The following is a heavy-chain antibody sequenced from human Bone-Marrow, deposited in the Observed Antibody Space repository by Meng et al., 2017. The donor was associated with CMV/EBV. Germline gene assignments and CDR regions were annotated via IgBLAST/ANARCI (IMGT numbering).Heavy chain of an antibody. J-gene: IGHJ5*02. V-gene: IGHV1-69*08. Sequence: KASGGNLNSYTIAWVRQVPGQGLEWMGRIVPYYGTTDYAQKFQGRFTLTADKSTGTAYMELSSLRSEDTAIYYCAKHFPSRIQLLDLWGQGTLVTVSS. D-gene: IGHD4-23*01. CDR1: GGNLNSYT. CDR3: AKHFPSRIQLLDL. CDR2: IVPYYGTT.